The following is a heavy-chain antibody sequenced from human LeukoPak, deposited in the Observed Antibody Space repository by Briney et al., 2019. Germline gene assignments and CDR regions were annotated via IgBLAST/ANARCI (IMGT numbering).Heavy chain of an antibody. D-gene: IGHD3-16*01. Sequence: GGSLRLSCAASGFTFSIYAMSWVRQAPGKGLEWVSVISGSGDSTYYADSVKGRFTISRDNSKNTLYLQMNSLRAEDTAVYYCAKDLGPNWFDPWGQGTLVTVSS. V-gene: IGHV3-23*01. CDR2: ISGSGDST. CDR1: GFTFSIYA. CDR3: AKDLGPNWFDP. J-gene: IGHJ5*02.